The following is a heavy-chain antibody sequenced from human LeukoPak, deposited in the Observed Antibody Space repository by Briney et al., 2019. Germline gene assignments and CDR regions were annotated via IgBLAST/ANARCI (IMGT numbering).Heavy chain of an antibody. V-gene: IGHV1-8*03. Sequence: GASVKVSCKASGYTFTSYDINWVRQATGQGLEWMGWMNPNSGNTGYAQKFQGGVTITRNTSISTAYMELSSLRSEDTAVYYCARGRFEVPRKLYYYYMDVWGKGTTVTVSS. CDR3: ARGRFEVPRKLYYYYMDV. CDR1: GYTFTSYD. J-gene: IGHJ6*03. D-gene: IGHD2-2*01. CDR2: MNPNSGNT.